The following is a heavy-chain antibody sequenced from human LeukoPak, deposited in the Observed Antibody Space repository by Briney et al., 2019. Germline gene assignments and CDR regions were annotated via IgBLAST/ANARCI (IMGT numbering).Heavy chain of an antibody. CDR2: IKQDGSEK. Sequence: GGSLRLSCAASGFTFSNYWMSWVRQAPGKGLEWVANIKQDGSEKYYVDSVKGRFTISRDNAKNSLYLQMNSLRAEDTAVYYCARGDSTSWSHFDYWGQGTLVTVSS. J-gene: IGHJ4*02. CDR1: GFTFSNYW. CDR3: ARGDSTSWSHFDY. V-gene: IGHV3-7*01. D-gene: IGHD6-13*01.